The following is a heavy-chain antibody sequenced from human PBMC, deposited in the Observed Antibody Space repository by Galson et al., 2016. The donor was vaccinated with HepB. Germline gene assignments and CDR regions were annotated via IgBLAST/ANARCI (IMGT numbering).Heavy chain of an antibody. CDR1: GYSFTSYW. CDR3: ARSPNYYYYVMDV. Sequence: QSGAEVKKPGESLKISCKGSGYSFTSYWIGWVRQMPGKGLEWMGIIYPGDSDAKYSPSFQGQVTISADKSISTAYLQWSSLKASDTALYYCARSPNYYYYVMDVRGQGTTVTVSS. J-gene: IGHJ6*02. V-gene: IGHV5-51*03. CDR2: IYPGDSDA.